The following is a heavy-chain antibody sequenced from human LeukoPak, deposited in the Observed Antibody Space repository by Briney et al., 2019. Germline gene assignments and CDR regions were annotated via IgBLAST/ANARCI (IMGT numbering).Heavy chain of an antibody. CDR2: IKQDGSEK. J-gene: IGHJ4*02. D-gene: IGHD3-3*01. CDR1: GFTFRDSA. V-gene: IGHV3-7*01. CDR3: ARGGDYDFWSGYCNY. Sequence: PGGSLRLSCAASGFTFRDSAMHWVRQAPGKGLEWVANIKQDGSEKYYVDSVKGRFTISRDNAKNSLYLQMNSLRAEDTAVYYCARGGDYDFWSGYCNYWGQGTLVTVSS.